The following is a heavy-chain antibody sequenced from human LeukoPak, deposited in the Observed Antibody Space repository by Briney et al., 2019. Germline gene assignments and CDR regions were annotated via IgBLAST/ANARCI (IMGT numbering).Heavy chain of an antibody. CDR3: ASDRTNAGFDP. V-gene: IGHV1-18*01. Sequence: AAVTDSRKASRYTLTSYGISWARPAPGQGLAGLGWISVYNGNTNNAQKLQGRVTMTTDTSTSTAYMELRGLRSEDTAVYYCASDRTNAGFDPWGQGTLVTVSS. CDR1: RYTLTSYG. CDR2: ISVYNGNT. J-gene: IGHJ5*02.